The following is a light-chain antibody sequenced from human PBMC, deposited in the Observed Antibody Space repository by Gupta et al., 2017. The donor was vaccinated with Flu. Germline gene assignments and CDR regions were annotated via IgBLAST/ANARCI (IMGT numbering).Light chain of an antibody. CDR2: GNS. CDR3: QSYDSSLSGVV. V-gene: IGLV1-40*01. Sequence: HSVLTQPPSLSGAPGQRVTMSCAGSISNIGAGYDVHWYQQLPGTAPKLLIYGNSNRPSGVPDRFSGPKSGTSASLDITGLQAEDEADYYCQSYDSSLSGVVLGGGTKLTVL. J-gene: IGLJ3*02. CDR1: ISNIGAGYD.